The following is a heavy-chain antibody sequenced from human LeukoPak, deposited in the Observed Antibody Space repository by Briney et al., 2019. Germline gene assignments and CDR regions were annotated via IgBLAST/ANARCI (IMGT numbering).Heavy chain of an antibody. Sequence: ASVKVSCKASGYTFTSYGISWVRQAPGQGLEWMGWISAYNGNTNYAQKLQGRVTMTTDTSTSTAYMELRSLRSDDTAVYYCARDLQPFGAVIVTALYWGQGTLVTVSS. J-gene: IGHJ4*02. CDR2: ISAYNGNT. CDR3: ARDLQPFGAVIVTALY. D-gene: IGHD3-16*02. CDR1: GYTFTSYG. V-gene: IGHV1-18*01.